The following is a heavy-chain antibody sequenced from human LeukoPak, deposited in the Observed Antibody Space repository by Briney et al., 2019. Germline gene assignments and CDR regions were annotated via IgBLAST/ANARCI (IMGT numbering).Heavy chain of an antibody. J-gene: IGHJ6*02. CDR2: TYYRSKWYN. CDR1: GDSVSSNSAA. D-gene: IGHD6-13*01. V-gene: IGHV6-1*01. Sequence: SQTLSLTCAISGDSVSSNSAAWSWIRQSPSRGLEWLGRTYYRSKWYNDYAVSVKSRITINPDTSKNQFSLQLNSVTPEDTAVYYCARDRAAAGTRYYYYGMDVWGQGTTVTVSS. CDR3: ARDRAAAGTRYYYYGMDV.